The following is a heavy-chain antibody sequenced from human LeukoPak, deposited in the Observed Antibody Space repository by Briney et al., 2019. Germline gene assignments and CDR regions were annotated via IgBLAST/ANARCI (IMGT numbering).Heavy chain of an antibody. V-gene: IGHV1-18*01. CDR3: ARGRGGEQGDDHYYFDY. CDR1: GYTFTSYG. Sequence: SVQVSCKASGYTFTSYGISWVRQAPGQGLEWMGWISAYNGNTNYAQKLQGRVTMTTDTSTSTAYMELRSLRSDDTAVYYCARGRGGEQGDDHYYFDYWGQGTLVTVSS. J-gene: IGHJ4*02. CDR2: ISAYNGNT. D-gene: IGHD1-1*01.